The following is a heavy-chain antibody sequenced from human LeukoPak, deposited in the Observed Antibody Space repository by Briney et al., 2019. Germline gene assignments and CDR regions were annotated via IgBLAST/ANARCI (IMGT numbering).Heavy chain of an antibody. D-gene: IGHD6-13*01. Sequence: GESLKISCQGSGYSFTSYWIGWVRQMPGKGLEWMGIIYPGDSDTRYSPSFQGQVTISADKSISTAYLQWSSLRASDTAMYYCARKAAAATGWFDPWGQGTLVTVSS. J-gene: IGHJ5*02. CDR2: IYPGDSDT. CDR1: GYSFTSYW. V-gene: IGHV5-51*01. CDR3: ARKAAAATGWFDP.